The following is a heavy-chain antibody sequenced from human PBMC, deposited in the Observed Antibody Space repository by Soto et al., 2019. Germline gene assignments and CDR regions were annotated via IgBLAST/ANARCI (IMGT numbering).Heavy chain of an antibody. V-gene: IGHV1-2*04. Sequence: EASVKVSCKASGYTFTGYYMHWVRQAPGQGLEWMGWINPNSGGTNYAQKFQGWVTMTRDTSISTAYMELSRLRSDDTAVYYCASGGALGDYYYYGMDVWGQGTTVTVSS. CDR2: INPNSGGT. CDR3: ASGGALGDYYYYGMDV. CDR1: GYTFTGYY. J-gene: IGHJ6*02. D-gene: IGHD3-16*01.